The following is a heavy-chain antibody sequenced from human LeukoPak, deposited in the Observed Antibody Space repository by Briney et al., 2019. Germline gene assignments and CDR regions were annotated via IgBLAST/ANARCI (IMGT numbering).Heavy chain of an antibody. D-gene: IGHD2-21*01. CDR1: GFTFSSYS. V-gene: IGHV3-21*01. J-gene: IGHJ4*02. CDR3: ARVSRGFVVDY. Sequence: GGPLRLSCAASGFTFSSYSMNWVRQAPGKGLEWVSSISSSSSYIYYADSVKGRFTISRDNAKNSLYLRMNSLRAEDTAVYYCARVSRGFVVDYWGQGTLVTVSS. CDR2: ISSSSSYI.